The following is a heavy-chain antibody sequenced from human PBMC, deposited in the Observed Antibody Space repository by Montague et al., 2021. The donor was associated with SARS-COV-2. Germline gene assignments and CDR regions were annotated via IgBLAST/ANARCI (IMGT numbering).Heavy chain of an antibody. CDR3: ARKVVGVKTNWLDT. CDR2: IYFDGNT. V-gene: IGHV4-61*03. Sequence: SETLSLTCSVSGVSVSSNNYYWTWIRRPPGKGLEWIGYIYFDGNTFLXPPLEGRVTTSIDTSKNHFSLRLTSVTPADTAVYYCARKVVGVKTNWLDTWGQGTLVTVSS. J-gene: IGHJ5*02. CDR1: GVSVSSNNYY. D-gene: IGHD3-16*01.